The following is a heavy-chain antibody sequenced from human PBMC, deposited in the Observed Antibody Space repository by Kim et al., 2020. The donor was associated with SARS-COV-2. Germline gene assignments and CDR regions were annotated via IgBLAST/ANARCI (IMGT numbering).Heavy chain of an antibody. D-gene: IGHD3-9*01. CDR3: ARDLFWAHEVLRYFDWSIQSYYYGMDV. Sequence: ASVKVSCKASGYTFTSYYMHWVRQAPGQGLEWMGIINPSGGSTSYAQKFQGRVTMTRDTSTSTVYMELSSLRSEDTAVYYCARDLFWAHEVLRYFDWSIQSYYYGMDVWGQGTTVTVSS. CDR1: GYTFTSYY. J-gene: IGHJ6*02. V-gene: IGHV1-46*01. CDR2: INPSGGST.